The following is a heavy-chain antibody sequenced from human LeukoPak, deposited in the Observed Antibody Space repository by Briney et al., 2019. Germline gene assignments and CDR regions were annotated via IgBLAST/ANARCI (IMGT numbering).Heavy chain of an antibody. CDR2: ISSNGDAT. J-gene: IGHJ4*02. CDR1: GFTFSSYA. CDR3: VRVGNYREFDY. V-gene: IGHV3-64*01. Sequence: GGSLRLSCAASGFTFSSYAMSWVRQAPGKGLEYVSAISSNGDATFYANSVKGRFTISRDNSKNTLYLQMGSLRAEDMAVYYCVRVGNYREFDYWGQGTLVTVSS. D-gene: IGHD1-7*01.